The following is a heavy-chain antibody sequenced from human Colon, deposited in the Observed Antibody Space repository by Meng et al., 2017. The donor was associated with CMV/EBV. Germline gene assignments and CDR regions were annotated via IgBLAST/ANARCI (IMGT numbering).Heavy chain of an antibody. CDR3: ARDCSSTSCYLDY. V-gene: IGHV3-23*03. D-gene: IGHD2-2*01. CDR2: IYSGNSST. Sequence: GESLKISCAASGFIFSSYGMSWVRLAPGKGLEWVSVIYSGNSSTFYADSVKGRFTIYRDNLKKMLYLQMNSLRAEDTAVYYCARDCSSTSCYLDYWGQGTLVTVSS. CDR1: GFIFSSYG. J-gene: IGHJ4*02.